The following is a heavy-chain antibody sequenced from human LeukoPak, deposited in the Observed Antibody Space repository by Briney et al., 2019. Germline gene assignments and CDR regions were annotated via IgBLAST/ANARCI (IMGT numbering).Heavy chain of an antibody. CDR1: GGTFSSYA. CDR2: IIPIFGTA. D-gene: IGHD3-9*01. J-gene: IGHJ4*02. CDR3: ARDGGIVRMTGYYPW. Sequence: SVKVSCKASGGTFSSYAISWVRQAPGQGLEWMGGIIPIFGTANYAQKLQGRVTITADESTSTAYIELSSLRSEDTAVYYCARDGGIVRMTGYYPWWGQGTLVTVSS. V-gene: IGHV1-69*01.